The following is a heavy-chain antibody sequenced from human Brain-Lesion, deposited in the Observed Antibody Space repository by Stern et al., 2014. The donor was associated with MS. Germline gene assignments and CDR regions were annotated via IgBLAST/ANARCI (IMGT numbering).Heavy chain of an antibody. D-gene: IGHD5-12*01. CDR1: GYLFDDYW. Sequence: EVQLVQSGAEVKKPGESLKISCEASGYLFDDYWIGWVRQMSGRGLELVAIIFPRDSNTRYSPSVQGQVTISADKPISTAYLQWRSLKPADTAMYYCARSPATPSGYDRFDYWGQGALVTVSS. J-gene: IGHJ4*02. V-gene: IGHV5-51*04. CDR3: ARSPATPSGYDRFDY. CDR2: IFPRDSNT.